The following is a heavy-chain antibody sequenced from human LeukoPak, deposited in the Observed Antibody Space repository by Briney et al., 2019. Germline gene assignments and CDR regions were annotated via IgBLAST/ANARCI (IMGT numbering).Heavy chain of an antibody. D-gene: IGHD6-19*01. V-gene: IGHV3-23*01. CDR3: ARGAYSSGSYYFDY. J-gene: IGHJ4*02. Sequence: PGGSLRLSCAASGFTFSSYGMSWVRQAPGKGLEWVSAISGSGGSTYYADSVKGRFTISRDNSKNSLYLQIHSLRAEDTALYYCARGAYSSGSYYFDYWGQGTLVTVSS. CDR2: ISGSGGST. CDR1: GFTFSSYG.